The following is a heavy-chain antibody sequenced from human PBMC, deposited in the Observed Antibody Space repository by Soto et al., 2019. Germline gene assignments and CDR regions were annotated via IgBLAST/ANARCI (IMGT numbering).Heavy chain of an antibody. CDR2: FDPEDGET. CDR1: GYTLTELS. CDR3: AASQTSYGDYPAFEFDY. V-gene: IGHV1-24*01. J-gene: IGHJ4*02. Sequence: ASVKVSCKVSGYTLTELSMHWVRQAPGKGLEWMGGFDPEDGETIYAQKFQGRVTMTEDTSTDTAYMELSSLRSEDTAVYYCAASQTSYGDYPAFEFDYWGQGTLVTVSS. D-gene: IGHD4-17*01.